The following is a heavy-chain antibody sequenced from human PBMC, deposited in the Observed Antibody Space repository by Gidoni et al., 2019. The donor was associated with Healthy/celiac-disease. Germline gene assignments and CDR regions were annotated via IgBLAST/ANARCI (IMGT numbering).Heavy chain of an antibody. V-gene: IGHV3-30*18. CDR2: ISYDGSNK. CDR1: GFTFSSYG. D-gene: IGHD5-18*01. Sequence: QVQLVESGGGVVQPGRSLRLSCAASGFTFSSYGVHWVRQAPGKGLEWVAVISYDGSNKYYADSVKGRFTISRDNSKNTLYLQMNSLRAEDTAVYYCAKADSYGSPLTCDYWGQGTLVTVSS. J-gene: IGHJ4*02. CDR3: AKADSYGSPLTCDY.